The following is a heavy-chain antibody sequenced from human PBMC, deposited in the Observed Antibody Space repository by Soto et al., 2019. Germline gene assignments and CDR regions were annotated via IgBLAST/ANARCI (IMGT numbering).Heavy chain of an antibody. CDR1: GYTFTSYD. CDR3: AREVPNHDFWSGYYPGYYYYYMDV. CDR2: MNPNSGNT. Sequence: GASVKVSCKASGYTFTSYDINWVRQATGQGLEWMGWMNPNSGNTGYAQKFQGRVTMTRNTSISTAYMELSSLRSEDTAVYYCAREVPNHDFWSGYYPGYYYYYMDVWGKGTTVTVSS. D-gene: IGHD3-3*01. V-gene: IGHV1-8*01. J-gene: IGHJ6*03.